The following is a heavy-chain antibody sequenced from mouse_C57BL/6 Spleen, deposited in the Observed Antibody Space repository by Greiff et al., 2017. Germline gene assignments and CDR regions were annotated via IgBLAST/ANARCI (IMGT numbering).Heavy chain of an antibody. CDR2: INPSSGYT. J-gene: IGHJ2*01. Sequence: QVQLKESGAELAKPGASVKLSCKASGYTFTSYWMHWVKQRPGQGLEWIGYINPSSGYTKYNQKFKDKATLTADKSSSTAYMQLSSLTYEDSAVYYCARQDTTVEYYFDYWGQGTTLTVSS. CDR3: ARQDTTVEYYFDY. V-gene: IGHV1-7*01. CDR1: GYTFTSYW. D-gene: IGHD1-1*01.